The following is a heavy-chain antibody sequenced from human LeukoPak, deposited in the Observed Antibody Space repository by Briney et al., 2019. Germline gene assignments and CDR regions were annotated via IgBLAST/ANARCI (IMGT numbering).Heavy chain of an antibody. J-gene: IGHJ4*02. CDR3: ARAGMHYYDSSGYYPSWFDY. D-gene: IGHD3-22*01. V-gene: IGHV3-20*04. CDR1: GFTFDDYG. Sequence: GGSLRLSCAASGFTFDDYGMSWVRQAPGKGLEWVSGINWNGGSIGYADSVTCTFTISREHAKNFLYLQMNSLRAEDTALYYCARAGMHYYDSSGYYPSWFDYWGQGTLVTVSS. CDR2: INWNGGSI.